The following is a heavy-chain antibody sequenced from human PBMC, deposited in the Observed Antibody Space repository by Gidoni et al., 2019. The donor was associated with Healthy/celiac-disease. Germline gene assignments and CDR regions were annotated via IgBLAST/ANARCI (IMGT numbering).Heavy chain of an antibody. J-gene: IGHJ3*02. CDR2: MNHNSVNT. CDR3: ARGKGATTRYAFDI. CDR1: GYTFTSYD. Sequence: QVQLVQSGAEVKKPGDSVKVSCKAYGYTFTSYDINWVRQATGQGLEWMGWMNHNSVNTGYAQKFQGRVTMTRNTSISTAYMELSSLRSEDTAVYYCARGKGATTRYAFDIWGQGTMVTVSS. V-gene: IGHV1-8*01. D-gene: IGHD1-1*01.